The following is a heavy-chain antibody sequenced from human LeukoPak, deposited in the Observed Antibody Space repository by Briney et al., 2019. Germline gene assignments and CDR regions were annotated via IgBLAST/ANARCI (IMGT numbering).Heavy chain of an antibody. D-gene: IGHD6-13*01. CDR3: ARGGHFSSYKEYFHN. CDR1: GFTVSSKY. Sequence: GGSLRLSCAASGFTVSSKYMSWVRQAPGKGLEWVSVIYTGETTYYADSVKGRFTISRDNSKNTLYLQMDGLRVEDTAVYSCARGGHFSSYKEYFHNWGQGTLVSVSS. V-gene: IGHV3-66*01. CDR2: IYTGETT. J-gene: IGHJ1*01.